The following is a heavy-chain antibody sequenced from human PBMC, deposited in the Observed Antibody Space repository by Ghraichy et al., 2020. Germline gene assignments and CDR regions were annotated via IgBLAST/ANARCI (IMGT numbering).Heavy chain of an antibody. Sequence: ETLSLTCTVSGVSIGTYHWSWIRQPPGKGLEWLGYIYYDGYSNYIPSLNSRLTFSIDRLKNQFSLNLKSMTAADTAIYYCARVNGWYFDLWGRGTLVTVSS. CDR2: IYYDGYS. CDR3: ARVNGWYFDL. J-gene: IGHJ2*01. V-gene: IGHV4-59*01. CDR1: GVSIGTYH. D-gene: IGHD1-1*01.